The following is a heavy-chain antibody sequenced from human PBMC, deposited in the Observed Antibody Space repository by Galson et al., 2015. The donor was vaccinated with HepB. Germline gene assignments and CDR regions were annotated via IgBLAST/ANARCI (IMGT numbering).Heavy chain of an antibody. CDR2: ISTYNGDT. CDR3: ARDRGNMVRGGRRLDY. V-gene: IGHV1-18*01. J-gene: IGHJ4*02. Sequence: SVKVSCKAPDYTFTNYGISWVRQAPGQGLEWMGWISTYNGDTNYAQKLQDRVTMTKDTSTTTAYMEVRSLRSDDTAVYYCARDRGNMVRGGRRLDYWGQGTLVTVSS. D-gene: IGHD3-10*01. CDR1: DYTFTNYG.